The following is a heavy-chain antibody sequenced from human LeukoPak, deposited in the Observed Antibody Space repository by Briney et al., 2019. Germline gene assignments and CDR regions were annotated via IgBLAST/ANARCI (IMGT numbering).Heavy chain of an antibody. Sequence: PSETLSLTCTVSGGSISSSSYYWGWIRQPPGKGLEWIGSIYYSGSTYYNPSLKSRVTISVDTSKNQFSLKLSSVTAADTAVYYCAPLTTVKPGYYYYYMDVWGKGTTVTVSS. D-gene: IGHD4-11*01. V-gene: IGHV4-39*01. CDR3: APLTTVKPGYYYYYMDV. CDR2: IYYSGST. J-gene: IGHJ6*03. CDR1: GGSISSSSYY.